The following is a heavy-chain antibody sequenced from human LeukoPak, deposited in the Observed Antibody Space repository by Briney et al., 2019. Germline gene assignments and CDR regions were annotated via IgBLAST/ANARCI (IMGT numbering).Heavy chain of an antibody. Sequence: GGSLRLSCAASGFTVSSNYMSWVRQAPGKGLEWVSVIYSGGSTYYADSVKGRFTISRDNSKNTLYLQMNSLRAEDTAVYYCARESSAVAGTSYYYYGMDVWGQGTTVTVSS. CDR2: IYSGGST. D-gene: IGHD6-19*01. CDR1: GFTVSSNY. CDR3: ARESSAVAGTSYYYYGMDV. J-gene: IGHJ6*02. V-gene: IGHV3-53*01.